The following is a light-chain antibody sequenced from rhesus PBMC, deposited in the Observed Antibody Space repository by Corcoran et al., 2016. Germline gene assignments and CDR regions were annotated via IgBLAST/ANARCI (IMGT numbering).Light chain of an antibody. CDR1: QNIYSN. V-gene: IGKV1S12*01. CDR2: AAS. CDR3: QHYYDNPYS. Sequence: DIQMTQSPSALSASVGDRVTISCRASQNIYSNLAWYQQKPGKAPNLLIYAASSLQTGIPSRFSGSGPGTDFTLTISSLQPEDSAAYYCQHYYDNPYSFGQGTKVEIK. J-gene: IGKJ2*01.